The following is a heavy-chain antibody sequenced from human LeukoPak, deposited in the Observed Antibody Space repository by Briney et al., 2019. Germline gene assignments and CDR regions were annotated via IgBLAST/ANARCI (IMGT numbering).Heavy chain of an antibody. CDR1: GGSISSYY. V-gene: IGHV4-59*08. CDR3: ARHTDIAALSSLNY. Sequence: SETLSLTCTVSGGSISSYYWSLIRQTPGKGLEWIGDSYYRGSTNYNPSLKSRVTISVDTSKNQFSLKLSSVTAADTAVYYCARHTDIAALSSLNYWGQGTLVTVSS. J-gene: IGHJ4*02. CDR2: SYYRGST. D-gene: IGHD6-13*01.